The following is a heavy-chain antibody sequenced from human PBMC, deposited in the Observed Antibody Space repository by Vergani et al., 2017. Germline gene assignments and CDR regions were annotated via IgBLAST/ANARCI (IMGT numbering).Heavy chain of an antibody. CDR2: ISAYNGNT. Sequence: QVQLVQSGAEVKKPGASVKVSCKASGYTFTSYGISWVRQAPGQALEWMGWISAYNGNTNYAQKLQGRVTMTTDTSTSTAYMELRSLRSDDTAVYYCARDPDIVVVPAAPYYYYYYGMDVWGQGTTVTVSS. CDR3: ARDPDIVVVPAAPYYYYYYGMDV. V-gene: IGHV1-18*04. J-gene: IGHJ6*02. CDR1: GYTFTSYG. D-gene: IGHD2-2*01.